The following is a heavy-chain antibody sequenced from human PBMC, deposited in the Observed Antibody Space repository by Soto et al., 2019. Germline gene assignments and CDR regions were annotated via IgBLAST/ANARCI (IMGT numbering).Heavy chain of an antibody. J-gene: IGHJ6*04. CDR3: AREGYCTIGVCYIGEYYGMDV. V-gene: IGHV1-69*13. D-gene: IGHD2-8*01. CDR2: IIPIFGTA. Sequence: SVKVSCKASGGTFSIYAISWVLQAPGQGLEWMGGIIPIFGTANYAQKFQGRVTITADESTSTAYMELSSLRSEDTAVYYCAREGYCTIGVCYIGEYYGMDVWGKGNKVTVYS. CDR1: GGTFSIYA.